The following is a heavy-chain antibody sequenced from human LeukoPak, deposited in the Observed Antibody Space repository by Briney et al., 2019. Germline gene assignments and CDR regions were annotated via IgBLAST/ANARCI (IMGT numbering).Heavy chain of an antibody. CDR3: ARAYDFWSGYYDY. CDR1: GFTFSSYW. V-gene: IGHV1-46*01. CDR2: INPSGGST. Sequence: GGSLRLSCAASGFTFSSYWMHWVRQAPGQGLEWMGIINPSGGSTSYAQKFQGRVTMTRDTSTSTVYMELSSLRSEDTAVYYCARAYDFWSGYYDYWGQGTLVTVSS. D-gene: IGHD3-3*01. J-gene: IGHJ4*02.